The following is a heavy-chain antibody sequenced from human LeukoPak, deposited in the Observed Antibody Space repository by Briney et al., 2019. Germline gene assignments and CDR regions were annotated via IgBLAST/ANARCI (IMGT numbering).Heavy chain of an antibody. V-gene: IGHV3-9*01. CDR1: GFTFDDYA. D-gene: IGHD4-11*01. CDR3: ARNAAYSNGPIQRVSRQAPDY. CDR2: ISWNSDTR. Sequence: PGGSLRLSCAVSGFTFDDYAMHWVRQVPGKGLEWVAGISWNSDTRGYVDSVKGRFTISRDNARNSLYLQMNSLRAEDTAVYYCARNAAYSNGPIQRVSRQAPDYWGQGTLVTVSS. J-gene: IGHJ4*02.